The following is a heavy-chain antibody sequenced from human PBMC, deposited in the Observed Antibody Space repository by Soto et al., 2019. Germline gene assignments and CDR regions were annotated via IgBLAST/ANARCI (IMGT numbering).Heavy chain of an antibody. CDR1: GFTFSSYG. V-gene: IGHV3-30*18. Sequence: QVQLVESGGGVVQPGRSLRLSCAASGFTFSSYGMHWVRQAPGKGLEWVAVISYDGSNKYYADSVKGRFTISRDNSKNLXHLQMNSLRAEDTAVYYCAKDLLGTRNYSYYGMDVWGQGTTVTVSS. CDR2: ISYDGSNK. D-gene: IGHD3-16*01. CDR3: AKDLLGTRNYSYYGMDV. J-gene: IGHJ6*02.